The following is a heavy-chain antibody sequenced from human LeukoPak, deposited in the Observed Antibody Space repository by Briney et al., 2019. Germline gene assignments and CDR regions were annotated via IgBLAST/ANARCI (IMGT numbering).Heavy chain of an antibody. CDR2: IYWDDDK. CDR1: GFSLSTSGVG. Sequence: ESGPTLVNPTQTLTLTCTFSGFSLSTSGVGVGWIRQPPGKALEWLALIYWDDDKRYSPSLKSRLTITKDTSKNQVVLTMTNMDPVDTATYYCAHRRLYCSSTSCYNWFDPWGQGTLVTVSS. D-gene: IGHD2-2*01. CDR3: AHRRLYCSSTSCYNWFDP. V-gene: IGHV2-5*02. J-gene: IGHJ5*02.